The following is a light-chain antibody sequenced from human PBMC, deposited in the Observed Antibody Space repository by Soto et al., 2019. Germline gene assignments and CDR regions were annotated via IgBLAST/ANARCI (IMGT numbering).Light chain of an antibody. CDR3: SSYTGGNPYYV. CDR1: SSDVGGYDY. J-gene: IGLJ1*01. CDR2: EVT. Sequence: QSVLTQPPSASGSPGQSVTISCTGTSSDVGGYDYVSWYQQHPGKAPKLMIYEVTIRPSGVSDRFSGSKSGNTASLTVSGLQAEDEADCYCSSYTGGNPYYVFGTGTKVTVL. V-gene: IGLV2-8*01.